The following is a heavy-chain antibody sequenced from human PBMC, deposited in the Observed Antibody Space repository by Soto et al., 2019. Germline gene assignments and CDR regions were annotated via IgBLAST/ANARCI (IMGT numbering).Heavy chain of an antibody. Sequence: SETLSLTCTVSGGSISSGGYYWSWIRQHPGKGLEWIGYIYYSGSTYYNPSLKSRVTISVDTSKNQFSLKLSSVTAADTAVYYCASVVVVPAASWFDPWGQGTLVTVSS. CDR1: GGSISSGGYY. J-gene: IGHJ5*02. D-gene: IGHD2-2*01. V-gene: IGHV4-31*03. CDR3: ASVVVVPAASWFDP. CDR2: IYYSGST.